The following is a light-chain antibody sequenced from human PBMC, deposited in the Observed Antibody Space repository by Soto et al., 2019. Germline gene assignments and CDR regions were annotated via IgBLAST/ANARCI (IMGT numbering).Light chain of an antibody. V-gene: IGKV3-20*01. Sequence: EVVLTQSPGTLSLSPGERATFSCRASQSVSSNYLAWYQQKPGQAARLLIYGAFKRATGIPDRFSGSVSGTDFTLTISRMEPEDFAVYCCQQYGSSPRTFGQGTKVDSK. CDR3: QQYGSSPRT. CDR1: QSVSSNY. CDR2: GAF. J-gene: IGKJ1*01.